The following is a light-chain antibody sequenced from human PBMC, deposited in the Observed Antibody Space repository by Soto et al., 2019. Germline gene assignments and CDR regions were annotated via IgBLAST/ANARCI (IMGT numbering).Light chain of an antibody. J-gene: IGKJ1*01. CDR3: QQYGRPWT. V-gene: IGKV3-20*01. Sequence: ETVLTRSPGTLSLSPGERATLSCRASQSVWSSLLAWYQHKPGQTPRLLIYGASSRATGIPDRFSGSGSGTDFTLTISRLEPEDFAVYYCQQYGRPWTFGQGTKVEIK. CDR2: GAS. CDR1: QSVWSSL.